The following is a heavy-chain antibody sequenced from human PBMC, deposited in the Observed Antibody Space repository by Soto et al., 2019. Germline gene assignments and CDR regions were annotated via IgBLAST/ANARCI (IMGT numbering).Heavy chain of an antibody. CDR2: IYYSGST. D-gene: IGHD2-2*03. V-gene: IGHV4-39*01. Sequence: ETLSLTCTVSGGSISSSSYYGGWIRQPPGKGLEWIGSIYYSGSTYYNPSLKSRVTISVDTSKNQFSLKLSSVTAADTAVYYCARRLLDKDQLDYWGQGTLVTVSS. J-gene: IGHJ4*02. CDR1: GGSISSSSYY. CDR3: ARRLLDKDQLDY.